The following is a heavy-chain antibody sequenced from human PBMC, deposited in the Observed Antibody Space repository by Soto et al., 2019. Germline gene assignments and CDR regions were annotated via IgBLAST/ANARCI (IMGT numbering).Heavy chain of an antibody. J-gene: IGHJ6*02. D-gene: IGHD5-18*01. CDR3: ARAHRDTAMVDYYYYYSMDV. Sequence: GASVKVSCKASGYTFTSYGISWVRQAPGQGLEWMGWISAYNGNTNYAQKLQGRVTMTTDTSTSTAYMELRSLRSDDTAVYYCARAHRDTAMVDYYYYYSMDVWGQGTTVTVSS. CDR2: ISAYNGNT. V-gene: IGHV1-18*01. CDR1: GYTFTSYG.